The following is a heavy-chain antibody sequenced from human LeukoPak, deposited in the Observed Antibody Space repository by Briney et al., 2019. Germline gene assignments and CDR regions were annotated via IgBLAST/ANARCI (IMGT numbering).Heavy chain of an antibody. Sequence: GASVKVSCKASGYDFINYGISWVRQALGQGLEWMGWRSIYNGNTDYKLQGRVTMTTDTSTSTAHMELRSLRSDDTAVYYCARKYYYGSGIDYWGQGTLVTVSS. CDR2: RSIYNGNT. CDR3: ARKYYYGSGIDY. CDR1: GYDFINYG. V-gene: IGHV1-18*01. D-gene: IGHD3-10*01. J-gene: IGHJ4*02.